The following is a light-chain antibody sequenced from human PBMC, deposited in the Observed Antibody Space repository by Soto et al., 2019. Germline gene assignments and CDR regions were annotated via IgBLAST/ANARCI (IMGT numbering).Light chain of an antibody. V-gene: IGKV1-33*01. CDR1: QAINIY. CDR3: QQYDNLPVT. J-gene: IGKJ3*01. Sequence: DIQMTQSPSSLSASVGDRVTITCQASQAINIYLNWYQQKPGKAPRLLIYEASNLEKGVPSRFSGGGSGTHFTLTITSLQPEDIATYYCQQYDNLPVTFGPGTKLDI. CDR2: EAS.